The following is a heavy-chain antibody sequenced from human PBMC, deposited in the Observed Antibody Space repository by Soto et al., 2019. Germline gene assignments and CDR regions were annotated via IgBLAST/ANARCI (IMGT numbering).Heavy chain of an antibody. CDR2: IYYSGST. CDR1: GGSISSGGYY. V-gene: IGHV4-31*03. Sequence: QVQLQESGPGLVKPSQTLSLTCTVSGGSISSGGYYWSWIRQHPGKGLEWIGYIYYSGSTYYNPSLKSRVTISVDTSKNQFALKLSSVTAADTAVYYCARTGYCSGGSCYSEGSYWYFDLWGRGTLVTVSS. J-gene: IGHJ2*01. D-gene: IGHD2-15*01. CDR3: ARTGYCSGGSCYSEGSYWYFDL.